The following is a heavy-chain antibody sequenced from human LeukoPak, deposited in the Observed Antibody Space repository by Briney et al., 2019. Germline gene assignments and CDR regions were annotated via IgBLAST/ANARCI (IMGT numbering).Heavy chain of an antibody. CDR1: GFTFSSYS. CDR2: ISSSSSYI. D-gene: IGHD6-19*01. Sequence: PGGSLRLSCAASGFTFSSYSMNWVRQAPGKGLEWVSSISSSSSYIYYADSVKGRFTISRDNAKNSLYLQMNSLRAEDTGVYYCARGLAVAGPIDYWGQGTLVTVSS. V-gene: IGHV3-21*01. J-gene: IGHJ4*02. CDR3: ARGLAVAGPIDY.